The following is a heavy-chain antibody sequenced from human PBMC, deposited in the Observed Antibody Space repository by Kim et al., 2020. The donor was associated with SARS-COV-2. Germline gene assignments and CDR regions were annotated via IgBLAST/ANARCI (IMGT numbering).Heavy chain of an antibody. CDR1: GYTFTDYY. V-gene: IGHV1-2*06. CDR2: FNPNSGGA. D-gene: IGHD2-21*01. J-gene: IGHJ4*02. CDR3: AREKHGGDFDF. Sequence: ASVKVSCKASGYTFTDYYIHWVRQAPGQGLEWMGQFNPNSGGANYAQKFQGRVTMTGDTSFSTAYMEMGGLTSDDTALYYCAREKHGGDFDFWCQGTLV.